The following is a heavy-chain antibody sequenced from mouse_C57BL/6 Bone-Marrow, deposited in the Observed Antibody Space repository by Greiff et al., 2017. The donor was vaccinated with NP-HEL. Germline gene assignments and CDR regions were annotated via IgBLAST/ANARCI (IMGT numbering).Heavy chain of an antibody. CDR3: SLMDYFDY. Sequence: QVQLQQPGAELVKPAASVKMSCKASGSHCPLTCLPVLTTRPFQFLEFILYIYPFLCSTNYNEKFKSKATLTVDTSSSTAYMQLSSLTSEDSAVYYCSLMDYFDYWGQGTTLTVSS. D-gene: IGHD1-1*02. J-gene: IGHJ2*01. V-gene: IGHV1-55*01. CDR2: IYPFLCST. CDR1: GSHCPLTC.